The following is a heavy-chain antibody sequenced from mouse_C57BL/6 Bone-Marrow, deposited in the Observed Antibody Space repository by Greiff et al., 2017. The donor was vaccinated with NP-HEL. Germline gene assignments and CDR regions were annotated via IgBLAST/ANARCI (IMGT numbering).Heavy chain of an antibody. CDR3: ARNPPYYYGSSYWYFDV. J-gene: IGHJ1*03. CDR1: GYTFTSYG. Sequence: QVQLQQSGAELARPGASVKLSCKASGYTFTSYGISWVKQRTGQGLEWIGEIHPRSGNTYYNEKFKGKATLTADKSSSTAYMELRSLTSEDSAVYFCARNPPYYYGSSYWYFDVWGTGTTVTVSS. V-gene: IGHV1-81*01. D-gene: IGHD1-1*01. CDR2: IHPRSGNT.